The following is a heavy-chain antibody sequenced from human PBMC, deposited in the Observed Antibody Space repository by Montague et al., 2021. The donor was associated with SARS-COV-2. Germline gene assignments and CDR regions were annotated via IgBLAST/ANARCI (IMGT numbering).Heavy chain of an antibody. CDR1: GGSFSTYS. Sequence: SDTVSLTPAVHGGSFSTYSWNWTRQPAGKGLEWIGEIHHGGSTNXNPSLKSRVTISADTSKNQFSLKLTSVAAADTAVYYCARLGDGVVPSPILGVGPYYSYYYMDVWGKGITV. J-gene: IGHJ6*03. D-gene: IGHD3-10*01. V-gene: IGHV4-34*01. CDR2: IHHGGST. CDR3: ARLGDGVVPSPILGVGPYYSYYYMDV.